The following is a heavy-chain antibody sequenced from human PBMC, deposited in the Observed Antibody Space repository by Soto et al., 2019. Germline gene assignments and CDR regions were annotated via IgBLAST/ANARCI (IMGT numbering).Heavy chain of an antibody. D-gene: IGHD4-17*01. J-gene: IGHJ4*02. CDR3: AKGFGSGDPKHIDH. CDR1: GFGFSTHA. V-gene: IGHV3-23*01. CDR2: ITNTGITI. Sequence: GGSLRLSCAASGFGFSTHALSWVRQAPGKGLEWLSSITNTGITIHYADSVKGRFTISRENSRNTLHLQMNNLRVDDTAVYYCAKGFGSGDPKHIDHWGQGTLVTVSS.